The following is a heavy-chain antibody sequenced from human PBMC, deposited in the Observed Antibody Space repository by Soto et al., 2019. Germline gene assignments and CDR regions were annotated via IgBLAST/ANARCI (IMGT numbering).Heavy chain of an antibody. V-gene: IGHV3-7*03. CDR3: ASGYDYVWGSYRFNYFDY. Sequence: HPGGSLRLSCAASGFTFSSYWMSWVRQAPGKGLEWVANIKQDGSEKYYVDSVKGRFTISRDNAKNSLYLQMNSLRSEDTAVYYCASGYDYVWGSYRFNYFDYWGQGTLVTVSS. D-gene: IGHD3-16*02. CDR1: GFTFSSYW. CDR2: IKQDGSEK. J-gene: IGHJ4*02.